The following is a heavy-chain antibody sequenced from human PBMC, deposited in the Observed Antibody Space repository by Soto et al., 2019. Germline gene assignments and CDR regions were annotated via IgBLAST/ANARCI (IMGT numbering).Heavy chain of an antibody. CDR3: VKGVSYYDSSGYLALFDY. CDR2: ISSNGGST. Sequence: GSLRLSCSASGFTFSSYAMHWVRQAPGKGLEYVSAISSNGGSTYYADSVKGRFTISRDNSKNTLYLQMSSLRAEDTAVYYCVKGVSYYDSSGYLALFDYWCQGTLVTVSS. J-gene: IGHJ4*02. CDR1: GFTFSSYA. V-gene: IGHV3-64D*06. D-gene: IGHD3-22*01.